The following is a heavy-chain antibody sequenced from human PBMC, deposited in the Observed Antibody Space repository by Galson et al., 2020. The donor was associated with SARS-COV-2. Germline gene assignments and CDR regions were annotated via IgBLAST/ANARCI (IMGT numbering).Heavy chain of an antibody. Sequence: GESLKISCAVSGFTFSTAWMIWVRQAQGKGLEWVGRIKTRSDGETTDYGAPVKGRFIISRDDSKDTLYLHMNSLRTEDTAVYYCAIRFGGLGYMDVWGKGTTVTVSS. CDR1: GFTFSTAW. D-gene: IGHD3-10*01. V-gene: IGHV3-15*01. J-gene: IGHJ6*04. CDR2: IKTRSDGETT. CDR3: AIRFGGLGYMDV.